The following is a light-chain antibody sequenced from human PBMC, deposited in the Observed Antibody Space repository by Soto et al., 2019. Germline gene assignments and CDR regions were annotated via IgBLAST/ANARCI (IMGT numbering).Light chain of an antibody. CDR1: RSVSSY. J-gene: IGKJ5*01. V-gene: IGKV3-11*01. CDR2: DAS. CDR3: QQRSNWPIT. Sequence: LTQSPATLSLSPGESATLSCRATRSVSSYLAWYQQKPGQAPRLLIYDASSRPTDIPARFSGSGSGTDFTLTTSSLEPEDFALYYCQQRSNWPITFGQGTRLEIK.